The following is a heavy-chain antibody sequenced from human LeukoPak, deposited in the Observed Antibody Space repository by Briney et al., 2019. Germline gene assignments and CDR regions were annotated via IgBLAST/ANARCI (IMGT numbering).Heavy chain of an antibody. CDR3: ARDPVFPVVPAATSCGMDV. V-gene: IGHV3-21*01. J-gene: IGHJ6*04. CDR1: GFTFSSYS. CDR2: ISSSSSYI. Sequence: KPGRSLRLSCAASGFTFSSYSMNWVRQATGKGLEWVSSISSSSSYIYYADSVKGRFTISRDNAQNSLYLQMNSLRAEDTAVYYCARDPVFPVVPAATSCGMDVWGKGPTVTVSS. D-gene: IGHD2-2*01.